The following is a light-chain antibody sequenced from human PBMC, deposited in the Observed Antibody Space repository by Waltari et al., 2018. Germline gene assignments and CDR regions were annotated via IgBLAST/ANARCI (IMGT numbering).Light chain of an antibody. CDR3: QSYGNSVWV. CDR1: SGSISGHY. V-gene: IGLV6-57*03. CDR2: DDN. Sequence: NFMLTQPHSVSESPGTTLIISCTRSSGSISGHYAQWYQQRPGGAPTPVIFDDNRRPSGVPDRFSGSIDSSSDSAALTLSELKAEDDAVYYGQSYGNSVWVFGGGTKLTVL. J-gene: IGLJ3*02.